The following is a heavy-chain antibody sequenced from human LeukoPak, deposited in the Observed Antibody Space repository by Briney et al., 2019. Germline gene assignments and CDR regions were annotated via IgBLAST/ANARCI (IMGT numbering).Heavy chain of an antibody. D-gene: IGHD3-10*01. J-gene: IGHJ4*02. CDR3: ARVGYSSSGNYYNDRGAFDY. Sequence: SETLSLTCTVSGGSISSYYRSWIRQPPGKGLEWIGYIYYSGSTNYNPSLKSRVTISVDTSKNQFSLKLSSVTAADTAVYYCARVGYSSSGNYYNDRGAFDYWGQGTLVTVSS. CDR2: IYYSGST. CDR1: GGSISSYY. V-gene: IGHV4-59*01.